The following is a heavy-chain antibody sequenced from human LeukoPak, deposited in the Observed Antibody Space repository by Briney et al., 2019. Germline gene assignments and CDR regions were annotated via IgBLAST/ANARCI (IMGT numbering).Heavy chain of an antibody. V-gene: IGHV3-30*18. CDR3: AKDWQDVVAATYGMDV. CDR2: IGDTGRAK. CDR1: GFTFSSHG. D-gene: IGHD2-15*01. J-gene: IGHJ6*02. Sequence: GRSLRLSCAASGFTFSSHGMHWVRQAPGKGLEWVAVIGDTGRAKYYADSVKGRFTTSRDNSKNTLYLEMNSLRAEDTAVYYCAKDWQDVVAATYGMDVWGQGTTVTVSS.